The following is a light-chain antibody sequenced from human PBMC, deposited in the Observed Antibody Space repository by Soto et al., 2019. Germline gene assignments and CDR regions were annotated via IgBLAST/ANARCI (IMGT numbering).Light chain of an antibody. CDR1: SSNIGSYY. CDR3: AAWDDSLSGVV. CDR2: KNN. V-gene: IGLV1-47*01. J-gene: IGLJ2*01. Sequence: QSVLTQSPSASGTPGQRVTISCSGSSSNIGSYYVYWYQQLPGRAPKLLMYKNNQRPSGVPDRFSGSKSGTSASLAISGLRSEDEADYYCAAWDDSLSGVVFGGGTKLTVL.